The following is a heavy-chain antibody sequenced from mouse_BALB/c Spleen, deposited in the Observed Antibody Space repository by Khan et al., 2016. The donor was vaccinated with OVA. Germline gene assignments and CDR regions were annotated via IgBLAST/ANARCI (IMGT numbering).Heavy chain of an antibody. V-gene: IGHV1-7*01. J-gene: IGHJ2*01. CDR2: INTSSGYT. Sequence: QVQLQQSGAELAKPGASVKMSCKASGYTFSTYWIHWVKQRPGQGLEWIGYINTSSGYTYYNQKFNDKATLTTDKSSSTAYMQLSSLTSEDSAVYYCARDRMDYWGQGTTLTVSS. CDR1: GYTFSTYW. CDR3: ARDRMDY.